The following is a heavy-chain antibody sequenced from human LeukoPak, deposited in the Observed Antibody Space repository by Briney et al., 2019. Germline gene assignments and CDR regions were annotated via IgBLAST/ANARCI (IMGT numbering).Heavy chain of an antibody. D-gene: IGHD3-22*01. J-gene: IGHJ2*01. Sequence: SQTLSLTCAISGDSVSTNTAAWSWIRQSPSRGLEWLGRTYYRFKWYTDSAVSVKSRITINPDTSKNQFSLQLNSVTPEDTAVYYCARDRDTGGYFRETPHWYSDPWGRGTLVTVSS. V-gene: IGHV6-1*01. CDR1: GDSVSTNTAA. CDR2: TYYRFKWYT. CDR3: ARDRDTGGYFRETPHWYSDP.